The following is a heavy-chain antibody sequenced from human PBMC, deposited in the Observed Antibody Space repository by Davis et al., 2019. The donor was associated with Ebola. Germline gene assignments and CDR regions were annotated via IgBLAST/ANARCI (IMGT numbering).Heavy chain of an antibody. V-gene: IGHV3-30*02. CDR2: IWYDGSNK. J-gene: IGHJ4*02. Sequence: GESLKISCAASGFTFSSYGMHWVRQAVGKGLEWVAFIWYDGSNKYYADSVKGRFTISRDNSKNTLYLQMNSLRAEDTAVYYCAKGGEYSYGFVYWGQGTLVTVSS. CDR1: GFTFSSYG. CDR3: AKGGEYSYGFVY. D-gene: IGHD5-18*01.